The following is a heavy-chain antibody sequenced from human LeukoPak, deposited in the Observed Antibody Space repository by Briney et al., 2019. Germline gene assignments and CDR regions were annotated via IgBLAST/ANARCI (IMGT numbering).Heavy chain of an antibody. CDR3: AKDPHSSVVTEFRIPPLDAFDI. CDR2: ISGSGGST. CDR1: GFTFSSYA. D-gene: IGHD3-16*02. V-gene: IGHV3-23*01. J-gene: IGHJ3*02. Sequence: GGSLRLSCAASGFTFSSYAMSWVRQAPGKGLEWVSGISGSGGSTYYADSVKGRFTISRDNSKNTLYLQMNSLRAEDTAVYYCAKDPHSSVVTEFRIPPLDAFDIWGQGTMVTVSS.